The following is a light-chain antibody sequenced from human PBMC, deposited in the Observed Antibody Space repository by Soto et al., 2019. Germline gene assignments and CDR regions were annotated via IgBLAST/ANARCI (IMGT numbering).Light chain of an antibody. CDR3: QKHNSSPWT. J-gene: IGKJ1*01. CDR1: QGISNN. V-gene: IGKV1-27*01. CDR2: AAS. Sequence: DIQLTQSPSSLSASVGDRVTITCRASQGISNNLAWNQQQPGQVPQLLIYAASTLQSGTPSRVSRSGSGTDFTLTISSLQPEVGATYYCQKHNSSPWTFGRGTKLDI.